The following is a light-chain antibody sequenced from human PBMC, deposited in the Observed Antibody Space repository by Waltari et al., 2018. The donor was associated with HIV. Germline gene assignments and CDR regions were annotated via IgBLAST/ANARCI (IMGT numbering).Light chain of an antibody. Sequence: SYELTQPPSVSVSPGQTASITCSGDQLGNKYIWWYQQKSGQSPVLVIYQDSKRPPGMPERFSGSNSGHTATLTISGTQTVDEADYYCQTWDSNFYVFGTGTKVTVL. V-gene: IGLV3-1*01. CDR1: QLGNKY. CDR2: QDS. CDR3: QTWDSNFYV. J-gene: IGLJ1*01.